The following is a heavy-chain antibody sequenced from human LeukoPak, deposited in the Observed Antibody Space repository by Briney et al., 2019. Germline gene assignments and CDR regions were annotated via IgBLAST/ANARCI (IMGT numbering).Heavy chain of an antibody. CDR1: GFTFSSYG. V-gene: IGHV3-30*02. Sequence: GGSLRLSCAASGFTFSSYGMHWVRQAPGKGLEWVAFIRYDGSNQYYADSVKGRFTISRDNSKNTLYLQMNSLRAEDTAVYYCAKDSVRGYSYGEYFDCWGQGTLATVSS. D-gene: IGHD5-18*01. J-gene: IGHJ4*02. CDR2: IRYDGSNQ. CDR3: AKDSVRGYSYGEYFDC.